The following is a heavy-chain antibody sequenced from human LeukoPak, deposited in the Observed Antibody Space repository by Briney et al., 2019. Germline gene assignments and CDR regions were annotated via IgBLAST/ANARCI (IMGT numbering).Heavy chain of an antibody. D-gene: IGHD3-10*01. J-gene: IGHJ6*03. V-gene: IGHV1-18*01. CDR1: GYTFTSYD. CDR2: ISAYNGNT. CDR3: ARVGNTMVRGVIINNYYYYYMDV. Sequence: ASVKVSCKASGYTFTSYDINWVRQAPGQGLEWMGWISAYNGNTNYAQKLQGRVTMTTDTSTSTAYMELRSLRSDDTAVYYCARVGNTMVRGVIINNYYYYYMDVWGKGTTVTISS.